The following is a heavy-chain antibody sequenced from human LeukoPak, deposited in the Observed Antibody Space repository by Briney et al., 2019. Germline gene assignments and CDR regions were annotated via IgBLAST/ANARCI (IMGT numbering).Heavy chain of an antibody. D-gene: IGHD6-6*01. CDR1: GFTFDDYA. CDR2: ISWNSGSI. V-gene: IGHV3-9*03. CDR3: AKGPGYSSSSPPDY. J-gene: IGHJ4*02. Sequence: GGSLRLSCAASGFTFDDYAMHWVRQAPGKGLEWVSGISWNSGSIGYADSVKGRFTISRDNAKNSLYLQMNSLRAEDMALYYCAKGPGYSSSSPPDYWGQGTLVTVSS.